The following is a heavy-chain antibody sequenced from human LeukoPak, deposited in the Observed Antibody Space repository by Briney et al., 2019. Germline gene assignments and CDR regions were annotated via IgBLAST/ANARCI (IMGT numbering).Heavy chain of an antibody. CDR3: AKAVYYYDSSGYQYYFDS. Sequence: GGSLRLSCAASGFTFSSYSMNWVRQAPGKGLEGLSYFGSSRKPIYYADSVQGRFTISRDNSKDTLYLQMNSLRAEDTAVYYCAKAVYYYDSSGYQYYFDSWGQGTLVTVSS. CDR2: FGSSRKPI. V-gene: IGHV3-48*01. J-gene: IGHJ4*02. CDR1: GFTFSSYS. D-gene: IGHD3-22*01.